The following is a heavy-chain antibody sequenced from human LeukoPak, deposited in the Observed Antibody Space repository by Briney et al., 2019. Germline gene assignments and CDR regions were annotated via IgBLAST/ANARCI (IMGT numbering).Heavy chain of an antibody. CDR2: INPNSGGT. Sequence: GASVKVSCKASGYTFTGYYMHWVRQAPGQGLEWMGWINPNSGGTNYAQKFQGRVTMTRDTSISTAYMELSRLRSDDTAVYYCARSRYRSSTSCFIPFDYWGQGTLVTVSS. CDR3: ARSRYRSSTSCFIPFDY. V-gene: IGHV1-2*02. CDR1: GYTFTGYY. J-gene: IGHJ4*02. D-gene: IGHD2-2*01.